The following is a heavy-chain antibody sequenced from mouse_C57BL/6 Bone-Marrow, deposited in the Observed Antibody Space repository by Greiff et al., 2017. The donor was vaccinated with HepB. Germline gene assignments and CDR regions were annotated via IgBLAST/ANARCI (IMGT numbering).Heavy chain of an antibody. CDR1: GYSITSDY. D-gene: IGHD1-1*01. CDR3: ARSEDYYGSSYDDYAMDY. J-gene: IGHJ4*01. Sequence: DVKLQESGPGLAKPSQTLSLTCSVTGYSITSDYWNWIRKFPGNKLEYMGYISYSGSTYYNPSLKSRISITRDTSKNQYYLQLNSVTTEDTATYYCARSEDYYGSSYDDYAMDYWGQGTSVTVSS. V-gene: IGHV3-8*01. CDR2: ISYSGST.